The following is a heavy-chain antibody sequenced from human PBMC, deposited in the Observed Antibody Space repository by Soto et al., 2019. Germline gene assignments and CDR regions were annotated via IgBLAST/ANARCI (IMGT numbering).Heavy chain of an antibody. D-gene: IGHD2-2*01. CDR2: IYHSGST. V-gene: IGHV4-4*02. CDR3: ARGGYCSSTSCKTPYYYYYMDV. J-gene: IGHJ6*03. Sequence: QVQLQESGPGLVKPSGTLSLTCVVSSGSISSSNWWSWVRQPPGKGLEWIGEIYHSGSTNYNPSLKSRVTISVDKSKNQFSLKLSSVTAADTAVYYCARGGYCSSTSCKTPYYYYYMDVWGKGTTVTVSS. CDR1: SGSISSSNW.